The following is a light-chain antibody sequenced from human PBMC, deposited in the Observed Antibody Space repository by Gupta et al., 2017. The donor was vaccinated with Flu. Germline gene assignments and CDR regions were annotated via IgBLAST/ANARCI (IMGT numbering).Light chain of an antibody. V-gene: IGLV1-40*01. J-gene: IGLJ2*01. Sequence: QSVLPQPPSVSGAPGQRVTMSCTGANYDVNWYQQFPGTAPKLLIYANNNRPSGVSDRFSGSKSGASASLAITGLQAEDEADYFCQSYDSHPRAVFGGGTKVTVL. CDR3: QSYDSHPRAV. CDR1: GANYD. CDR2: ANN.